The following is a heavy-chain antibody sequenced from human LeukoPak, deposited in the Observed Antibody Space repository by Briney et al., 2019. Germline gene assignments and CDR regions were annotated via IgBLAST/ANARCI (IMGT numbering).Heavy chain of an antibody. CDR3: ARCGSGSGSSHYYYYGMDV. CDR2: ISAYNGNT. D-gene: IGHD3-10*01. Sequence: ASVKVSCKASGYTFTSYGISWVRQAPGQGLEWMGWISAYNGNTHYAQKLQGRVTMTTDTSTSTAYMELRSLRSDDTAVYYCARCGSGSGSSHYYYYGMDVWGQGTTVTVSS. CDR1: GYTFTSYG. J-gene: IGHJ6*02. V-gene: IGHV1-18*01.